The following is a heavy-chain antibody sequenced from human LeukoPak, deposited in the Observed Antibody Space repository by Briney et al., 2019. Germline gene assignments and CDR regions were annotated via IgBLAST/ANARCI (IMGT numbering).Heavy chain of an antibody. J-gene: IGHJ6*02. CDR1: GYTFTSYG. CDR3: ARTTRYYYGSGSYYPHYYYYGMDV. Sequence: ASVKVSCKASGYTFTSYGISWVRQAPGQGLEWMGWISAYNGNTNYAQKFQGRVTMTRDTSISTAYMELSRLRSDDTAVYYCARTTRYYYGSGSYYPHYYYYGMDVWGQGTTVTVSS. CDR2: ISAYNGNT. D-gene: IGHD3-10*01. V-gene: IGHV1-18*01.